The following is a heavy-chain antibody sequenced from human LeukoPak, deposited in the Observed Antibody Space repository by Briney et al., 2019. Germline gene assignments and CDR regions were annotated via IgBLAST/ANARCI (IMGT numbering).Heavy chain of an antibody. CDR3: ARERVAAFDI. CDR2: IYYSGST. V-gene: IGHV4-59*01. J-gene: IGHJ3*02. CDR1: GGSISSYY. Sequence: SETLSLTCTVSGGSISSYYWSWIRQPPGKGLEWIGYIYYSGSTNYNLSLKSRVTISVDTSKNQFSLKLSSVTAADTAVYYCARERVAAFDIWGQGTMVTVSS. D-gene: IGHD3-10*01.